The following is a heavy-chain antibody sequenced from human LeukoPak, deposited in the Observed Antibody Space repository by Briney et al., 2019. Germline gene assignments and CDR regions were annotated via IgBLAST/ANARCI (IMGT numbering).Heavy chain of an antibody. CDR1: GGSISSYY. Sequence: SETLSLTCTVSGGSISSYYWSWIRQPAGKGLEWIGRIYTSGSTNYNPSLESRVTMSVDTSKNQFSLKLSSVTAADTAVYYCARDSCSSTSCYYGMDVWGQGTTVTVSS. D-gene: IGHD2-2*01. CDR2: IYTSGST. J-gene: IGHJ6*02. CDR3: ARDSCSSTSCYYGMDV. V-gene: IGHV4-4*07.